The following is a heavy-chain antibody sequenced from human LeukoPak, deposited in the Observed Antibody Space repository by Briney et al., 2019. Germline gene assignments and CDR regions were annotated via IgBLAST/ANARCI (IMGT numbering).Heavy chain of an antibody. J-gene: IGHJ4*02. D-gene: IGHD4/OR15-4a*01. CDR1: GCTFSSYG. Sequence: ASVTVSCKASGCTFSSYGISWARQAPGQGLEWMGWISGYNGNTKYAQKAQDRVTMTTDTSTSTAYMELRSLRSDDTAVYYCARDVDSTMVLFDYWGQGTLVTVSS. CDR2: ISGYNGNT. CDR3: ARDVDSTMVLFDY. V-gene: IGHV1-18*01.